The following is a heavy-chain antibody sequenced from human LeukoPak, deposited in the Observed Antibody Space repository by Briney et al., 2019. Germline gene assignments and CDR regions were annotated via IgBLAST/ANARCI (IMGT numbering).Heavy chain of an antibody. CDR3: AKDSAAADNYYYYYGMDV. V-gene: IGHV3-30*18. CDR2: ISYDGSNK. Sequence: GGSLRLSCAASGFTFSSYGMHWVRQAPGKGLEWVAVISYDGSNKYYADSVKVRFTISRDNSKNKVYLQMNSLRAEDTAVYYCAKDSAAADNYYYYYGMDVWGQGTTVTVSS. J-gene: IGHJ6*02. CDR1: GFTFSSYG. D-gene: IGHD6-13*01.